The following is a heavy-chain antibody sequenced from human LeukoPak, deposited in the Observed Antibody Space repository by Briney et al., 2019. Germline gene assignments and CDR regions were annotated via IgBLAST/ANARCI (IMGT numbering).Heavy chain of an antibody. Sequence: GGPLRLSCAASGFTFSSYAMHWVRQAPGKGLEYVSAISSNGGSTYYANSVKGRFTISRDNSKNTLYLQMGSLRAEDMAVYYCARGYDFWSGYWSHSDYWGQGTLVTVSS. CDR3: ARGYDFWSGYWSHSDY. J-gene: IGHJ4*02. CDR2: ISSNGGST. D-gene: IGHD3-3*01. V-gene: IGHV3-64*01. CDR1: GFTFSSYA.